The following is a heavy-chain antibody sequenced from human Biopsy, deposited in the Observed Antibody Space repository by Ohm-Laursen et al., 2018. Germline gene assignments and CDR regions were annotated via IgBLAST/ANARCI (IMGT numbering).Heavy chain of an antibody. CDR3: ATKLTGYFHH. J-gene: IGHJ1*01. CDR1: EGTFSNYG. CDR2: NIPILGTG. D-gene: IGHD3-9*01. Sequence: SVKVSFNAPEGTFSNYGVNWVRQAPGQGLEWLGGNIPILGTGNYAQKFQDRVTVAADTSTNTATMELRSLRSDDTAVYYCATKLTGYFHHWGQGTLVIVSS. V-gene: IGHV1-69*06.